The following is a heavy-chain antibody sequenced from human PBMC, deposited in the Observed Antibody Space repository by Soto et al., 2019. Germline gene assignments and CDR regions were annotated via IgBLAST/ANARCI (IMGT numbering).Heavy chain of an antibody. D-gene: IGHD6-6*01. CDR3: ASARYDY. CDR1: GGSFTSNY. J-gene: IGHJ4*01. V-gene: IGHV4-34*01. CDR2: INHDGNT. Sequence: PSETLSLTCGVFGGSFTSNYWTWIRQPPGKGLEWIGEINHDGNTNYSPSLKSRVTISVDTSKNQFSLRLTSVTAADTAVYYCASARYDYWGHGTLVTV.